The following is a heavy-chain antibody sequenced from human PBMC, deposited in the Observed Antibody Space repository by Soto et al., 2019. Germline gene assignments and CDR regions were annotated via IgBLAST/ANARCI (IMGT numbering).Heavy chain of an antibody. CDR2: IYYSGCT. D-gene: IGHD6-13*01. CDR1: GGSISSYY. Sequence: SETLSLTCTVSGGSISSYYWSWIRQPPGKGLEWIGYIYYSGCTNYNPSLKSRVTISVDTSKNQFSLKLSSVTAADTAVYYCARVWGYSSSNYYYYYGMDVWGQGTKVTVSS. J-gene: IGHJ6*02. CDR3: ARVWGYSSSNYYYYYGMDV. V-gene: IGHV4-59*01.